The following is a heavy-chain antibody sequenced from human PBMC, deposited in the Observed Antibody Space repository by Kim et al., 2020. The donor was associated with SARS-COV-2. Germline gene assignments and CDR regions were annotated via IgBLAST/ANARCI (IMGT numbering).Heavy chain of an antibody. Sequence: GGSLRLFCAASGFTFSSYAMSWVRQAPGKGLEWVSAISGSGGSTYYADSVKGRFTISRDNSKNTLYLQMNSLRAEDTAVYYCAKDDGDVRVGATWVFDYWGQGTLVTVSS. J-gene: IGHJ4*02. CDR1: GFTFSSYA. D-gene: IGHD1-26*01. V-gene: IGHV3-23*01. CDR2: ISGSGGST. CDR3: AKDDGDVRVGATWVFDY.